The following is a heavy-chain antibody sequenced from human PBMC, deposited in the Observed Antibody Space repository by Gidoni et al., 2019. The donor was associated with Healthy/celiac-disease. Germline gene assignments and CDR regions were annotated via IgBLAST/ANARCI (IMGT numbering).Heavy chain of an antibody. Sequence: EVQLVESGGGLVKPGGSLRLSCAASGFTFSNAWMSWVRQAPGKGLEWVGRIKSKTDGGTTDNAAPVKGRFTISRDDSKNTLYLQMNSLKTEDTAVYYCTTDERGYCSGGSCYRPIDYWGQGTLVTVSS. CDR1: GFTFSNAW. CDR3: TTDERGYCSGGSCYRPIDY. CDR2: IKSKTDGGTT. J-gene: IGHJ4*02. V-gene: IGHV3-15*01. D-gene: IGHD2-15*01.